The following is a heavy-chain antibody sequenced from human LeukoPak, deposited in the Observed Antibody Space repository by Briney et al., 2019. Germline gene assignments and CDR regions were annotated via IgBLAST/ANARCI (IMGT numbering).Heavy chain of an antibody. D-gene: IGHD6-13*01. Sequence: GASVKVSCKASGYTFTDYYMHWVQQAPGKGLEWMGRVDPEDGETIYAEKFQGRVTITADTSTDTAYMELSSLRSEDTAVYYCARDGDSAGAQQLVNFDYWGQGTLVTVSS. J-gene: IGHJ4*02. CDR3: ARDGDSAGAQQLVNFDY. CDR1: GYTFTDYY. CDR2: VDPEDGET. V-gene: IGHV1-69-2*01.